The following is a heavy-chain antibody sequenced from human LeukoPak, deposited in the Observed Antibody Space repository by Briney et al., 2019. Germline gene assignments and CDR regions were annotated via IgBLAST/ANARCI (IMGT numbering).Heavy chain of an antibody. CDR3: AKDTDEVLLWFGEFDY. Sequence: GGSLRLSCAASGFTFSNAWMSWVRQAPGKGLEWVGRIKSKTDGGTTDYAAPVKGRFTISRDDSKNTLYLQMNSLRAEDTAVYYCAKDTDEVLLWFGEFDYWGQGTLVTVSS. D-gene: IGHD3-10*01. CDR1: GFTFSNAW. J-gene: IGHJ4*02. CDR2: IKSKTDGGTT. V-gene: IGHV3-15*01.